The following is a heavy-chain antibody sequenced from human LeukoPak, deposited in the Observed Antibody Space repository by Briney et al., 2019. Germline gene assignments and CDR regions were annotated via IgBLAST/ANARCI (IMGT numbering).Heavy chain of an antibody. V-gene: IGHV3-74*01. CDR1: GFTXXXXX. J-gene: IGHJ4*02. Sequence: RGSLRLSXAASGFTXXXXXXXXVRQXPGKXXXXXXXISPDGTXAXYADSXXXXXXXSXXNAKNTLYLQMNSLRGXDTAVYYCARVSVCPRCHFDYWGQGTLVTVSS. D-gene: IGHD5/OR15-5a*01. CDR2: ISPDGTXA. CDR3: ARVSVCPRCHFDY.